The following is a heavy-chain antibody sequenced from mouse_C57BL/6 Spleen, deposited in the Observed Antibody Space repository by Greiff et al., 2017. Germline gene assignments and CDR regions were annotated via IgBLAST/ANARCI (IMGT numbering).Heavy chain of an antibody. D-gene: IGHD3-2*02. J-gene: IGHJ3*01. CDR3: ARRGDSSGSVAY. V-gene: IGHV1-80*01. CDR1: GYAFSSYW. Sequence: QVQLQQSGAELVKPGASVKISCKASGYAFSSYWMNWVKQRPGKGLEWIGQIYPGDGDTNYNGKFKGKATLTADKSSSTAYMQLSSLTSEDSAVYFCARRGDSSGSVAYWGQGTLVTVSA. CDR2: IYPGDGDT.